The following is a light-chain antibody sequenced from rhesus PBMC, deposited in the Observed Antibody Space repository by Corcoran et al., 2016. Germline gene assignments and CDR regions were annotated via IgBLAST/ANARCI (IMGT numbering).Light chain of an antibody. CDR1: QGISSY. V-gene: IGKV1-38*01. CDR2: DAS. Sequence: DIQLTQSPSSLSASVGDRVTITCRASQGISSYLAWYQQKAGKAPKLLIYDASNLQSGVPSRFSGSGSGTDVTLTISSLQPEDFALYYCQQRNSYPLTFGGGTKVEIK. J-gene: IGKJ4*01. CDR3: QQRNSYPLT.